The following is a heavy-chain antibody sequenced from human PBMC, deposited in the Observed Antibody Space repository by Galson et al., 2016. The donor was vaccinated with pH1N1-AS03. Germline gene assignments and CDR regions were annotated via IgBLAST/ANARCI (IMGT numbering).Heavy chain of an antibody. D-gene: IGHD3-9*01. Sequence: LRLSCAASGFLFSSYEMNWVRQAPGQGLEWVSYISSSGNTIYYADSVKGRFTISRDNAKNSLYLQMNSLRAEDTAVYYCARALSEQYYDILTGNDPWGQGTLVTVSS. CDR1: GFLFSSYE. V-gene: IGHV3-48*03. CDR3: ARALSEQYYDILTGNDP. J-gene: IGHJ5*02. CDR2: ISSSGNTI.